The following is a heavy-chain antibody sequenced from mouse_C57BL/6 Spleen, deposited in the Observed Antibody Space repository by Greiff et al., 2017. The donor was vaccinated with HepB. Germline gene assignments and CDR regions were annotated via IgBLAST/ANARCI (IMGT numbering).Heavy chain of an antibody. D-gene: IGHD1-1*01. J-gene: IGHJ4*01. V-gene: IGHV1-15*01. CDR1: GYTFTDYE. CDR2: IDPETGGT. Sequence: QVQLQQPGTELVKPGASVKLSCKASGYTFTDYEMHWVKQTPVHGLEWIGAIDPETGGTAYNQKFKGKAILTADKSSSTAYMELRSLTSEDSAVYYCTRRYFYGSSPYAMDYWGQGTSVTVSS. CDR3: TRRYFYGSSPYAMDY.